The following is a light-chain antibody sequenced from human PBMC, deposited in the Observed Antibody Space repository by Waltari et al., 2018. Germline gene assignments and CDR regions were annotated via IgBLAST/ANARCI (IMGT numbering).Light chain of an antibody. V-gene: IGKV3-15*01. Sequence: EIVMTQSPVSLSVSPGDRVTLSCRASQSVGTSLAWYQQRPGRAPRLLVYRASTRASDIPARFSGSGSGTDFTLSISTLQSEDFAVYYCQQYDDWPRTFGQGTKVEIK. J-gene: IGKJ1*01. CDR3: QQYDDWPRT. CDR1: QSVGTS. CDR2: RAS.